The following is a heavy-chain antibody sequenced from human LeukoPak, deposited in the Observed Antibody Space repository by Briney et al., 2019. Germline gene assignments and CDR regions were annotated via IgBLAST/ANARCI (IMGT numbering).Heavy chain of an antibody. D-gene: IGHD3-9*01. J-gene: IGHJ3*02. V-gene: IGHV3-30*02. CDR1: GFTFSSYG. CDR3: AKGLDYDILTCSCVPI. CDR2: IRYDGSNK. Sequence: GGSLRLSCAASGFTFSSYGMNWVRQAPGKGLEWVAFIRYDGSNKYYADSVKGRFTISRDNSKNTLYLQMNSLRAEDTAVYYCAKGLDYDILTCSCVPIWGQGTMVTVSS.